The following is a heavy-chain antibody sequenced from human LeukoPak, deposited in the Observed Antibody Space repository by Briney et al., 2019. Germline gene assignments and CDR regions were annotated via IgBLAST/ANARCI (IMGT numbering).Heavy chain of an antibody. J-gene: IGHJ4*02. D-gene: IGHD1-14*01. V-gene: IGHV3-30*02. Sequence: GGSLPLSHAASGFTFSDLGMHWLGHPQATGLEWVAFILNGGNSRSYADSVTGQCTISTDNSKNTPYLQMSGLRVDDTALYYCAAVDNRVGFDCWGQGPLVTVSS. CDR3: AAVDNRVGFDC. CDR2: ILNGGNSR. CDR1: GFTFSDLG.